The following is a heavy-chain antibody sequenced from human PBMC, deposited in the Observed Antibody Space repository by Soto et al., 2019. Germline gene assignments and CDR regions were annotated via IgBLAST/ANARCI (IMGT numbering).Heavy chain of an antibody. D-gene: IGHD2-2*01. CDR1: GFSISSDSY. CDR3: GHLKTDTEVTPAPPLFDS. V-gene: IGHV4-38-2*01. CDR2: LSHSGRT. J-gene: IGHJ4*02. Sequence: SETPSLTCAVSGFSISSDSYWGWMRQSPGKGLEWIGTLSHSGRTFYNPSLKSRVTISADTTKNQFSLSLTSVTAADTAVYYCGHLKTDTEVTPAPPLFDSWGQGTLVTVSS.